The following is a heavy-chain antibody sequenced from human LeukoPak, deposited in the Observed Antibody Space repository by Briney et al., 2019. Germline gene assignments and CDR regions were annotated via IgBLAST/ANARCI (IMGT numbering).Heavy chain of an antibody. CDR1: GFTLSSYE. Sequence: PGGSLRLSCAASGFTLSSYEMNWVRQAPGKGLEWVSYISSSGSTIYYADSVKGRFTISRDNAKNSLYLQMNSLRAEDTAVYYCARKGSSWGYFDYWGQGTLVTVSS. CDR3: ARKGSSWGYFDY. J-gene: IGHJ4*02. V-gene: IGHV3-48*03. CDR2: ISSSGSTI. D-gene: IGHD6-13*01.